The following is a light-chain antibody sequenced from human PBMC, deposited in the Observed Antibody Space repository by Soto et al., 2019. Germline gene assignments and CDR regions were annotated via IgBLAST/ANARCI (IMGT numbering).Light chain of an antibody. V-gene: IGLV2-14*01. Sequence: QSVLTQPASVPGSPGQSITISCTGTSSDVGGYNYVSWYQQHPGKAPKLMIYDVSNRPSGVSNRFSGSKSGNTASLTISGLQAEDEADYYCSSYTSSSTLVVFGTGTKVPVL. J-gene: IGLJ1*01. CDR2: DVS. CDR1: SSDVGGYNY. CDR3: SSYTSSSTLVV.